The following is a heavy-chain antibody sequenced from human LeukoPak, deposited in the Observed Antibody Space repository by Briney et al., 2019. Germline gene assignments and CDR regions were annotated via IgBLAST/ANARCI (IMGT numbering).Heavy chain of an antibody. CDR3: ARRKLLGYCSGGSCYSSPKNWFDP. Sequence: PSETLSLTCTVSGGSISSGGYYWSWIRQHPGKGLEWIGYIYYSGSTYYNPSLKSRVTISVDTSKNQFSLKLSSVTAADTAVYYCARRKLLGYCSGGSCYSSPKNWFDPWGQGTLVTVSS. V-gene: IGHV4-31*03. CDR2: IYYSGST. D-gene: IGHD2-15*01. J-gene: IGHJ5*02. CDR1: GGSISSGGYY.